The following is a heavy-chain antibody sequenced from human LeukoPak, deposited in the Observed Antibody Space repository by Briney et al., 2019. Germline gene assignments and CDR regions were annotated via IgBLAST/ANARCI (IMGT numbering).Heavy chain of an antibody. V-gene: IGHV1-69*05. Sequence: GASVKVSCKASGCTFSSYAMSWVRQAPGQGLEWIGVIIPIFGTANYAQKFQGRVTITTEESTSSDYMELSSLRSEDTAVYYCARGGYYDSSGYYYDYWGQGTLVTVSS. CDR1: GCTFSSYA. J-gene: IGHJ4*02. CDR2: IIPIFGTA. CDR3: ARGGYYDSSGYYYDY. D-gene: IGHD3-22*01.